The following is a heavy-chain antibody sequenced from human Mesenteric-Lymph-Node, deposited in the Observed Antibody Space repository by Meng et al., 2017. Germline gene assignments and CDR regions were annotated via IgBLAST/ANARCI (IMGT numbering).Heavy chain of an antibody. CDR2: IYYSGST. D-gene: IGHD3-22*01. CDR3: ATQPMQHSFDSSGAFDY. CDR1: GGSISSSSYY. Sequence: SETLSLTCTVSGGSISSSSYYWGWIRQPPGKGLEWIGSIYYSGSTYYNPSLKSRVTISVDTSKNQFSLKLSSVTAADTAVYYCATQPMQHSFDSSGAFDYWGQGALVTVSS. V-gene: IGHV4-39*07. J-gene: IGHJ4*02.